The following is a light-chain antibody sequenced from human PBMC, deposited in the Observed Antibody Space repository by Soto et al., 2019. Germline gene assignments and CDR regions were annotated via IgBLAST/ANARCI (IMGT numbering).Light chain of an antibody. CDR1: QSVSSS. CDR3: QQYNNWPSS. J-gene: IGKJ5*01. CDR2: SAS. V-gene: IGKV3-15*01. Sequence: VERATLSCMSSQSVSSSYVAWYQHRHGLAPRLLFSSASTRATGVPDRFSGSGSGTEFTLTISSLQSEDFAVYYCQQYNNWPSSFGQGTRLEIK.